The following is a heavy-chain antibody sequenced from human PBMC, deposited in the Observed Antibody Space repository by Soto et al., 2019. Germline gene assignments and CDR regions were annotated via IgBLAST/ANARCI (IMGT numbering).Heavy chain of an antibody. CDR3: ARSSLSARDFDY. D-gene: IGHD6-6*01. J-gene: IGHJ4*02. CDR2: IYYSGTT. CDR1: GDSISSGGHY. Sequence: PLETLSLTCTVSGDSISSGGHYWSWIRQHPGKGLEWIGYIYYSGTTYYNPSLRSRVAISVDTSKNQFSLKPSSVTAADTAVYYCARSSLSARDFDYWGQGTLVTVSS. V-gene: IGHV4-31*03.